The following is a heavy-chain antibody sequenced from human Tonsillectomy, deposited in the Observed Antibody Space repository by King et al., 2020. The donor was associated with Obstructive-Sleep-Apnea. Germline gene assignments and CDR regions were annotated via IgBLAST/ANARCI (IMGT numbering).Heavy chain of an antibody. Sequence: VQLVESGGGSVQPGGSLRLSCAASGFTFSSYWMNWVRQAPGKGLEWVANIKQDGSEKYYVDSMKGRITISRDNAKNSMYLQMNSLRAEATAVYYCAGAGYSYGYGVPLWDFDLWGRGTLVTVSS. V-gene: IGHV3-7*03. CDR3: AGAGYSYGYGVPLWDFDL. CDR1: GFTFSSYW. D-gene: IGHD5-18*01. CDR2: IKQDGSEK. J-gene: IGHJ2*01.